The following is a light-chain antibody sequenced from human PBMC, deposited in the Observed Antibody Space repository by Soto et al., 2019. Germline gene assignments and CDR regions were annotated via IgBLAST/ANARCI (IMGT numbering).Light chain of an antibody. J-gene: IGLJ2*01. V-gene: IGLV4-60*02. CDR2: LEGSGSY. Sequence: QPVLTQSSSASASLGSSVKLTCTLSSGHSSYIIAWHQQQPGKAPRYLMKLEGSGSYNKGSGIPDRFSGSSSGADRYLTISNLQFEDEADYYCETWDINPLVVFGGGTKLTVL. CDR1: SGHSSYI. CDR3: ETWDINPLVV.